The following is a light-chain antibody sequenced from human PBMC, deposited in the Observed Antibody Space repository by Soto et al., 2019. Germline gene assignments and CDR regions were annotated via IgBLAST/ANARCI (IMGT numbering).Light chain of an antibody. CDR1: ESISTW. CDR3: QQYNSYPWT. V-gene: IGKV1-5*03. Sequence: DIQLTQSPSFLSASVGDRVTMTCRARESISTWLAWYQQKPGKAPKLLIYKASTLEVGVPSRFSGSGSGTEFTLTISTLQPSDFATYYCQQYNSYPWTFGQGTKVDI. CDR2: KAS. J-gene: IGKJ1*01.